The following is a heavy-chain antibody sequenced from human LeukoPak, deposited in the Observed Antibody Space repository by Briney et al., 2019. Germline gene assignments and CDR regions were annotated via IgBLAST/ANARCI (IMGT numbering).Heavy chain of an antibody. Sequence: GGSLRLSCAASGFTFSGSAMSWVRQATGKGLEWVSSISGSGSGGSTYYADSVKGRFTISRDNSKNTLYLQMNSLRAEDTAVYYCARRAGAYSHPYDYWGQGTLVTVSS. CDR2: ISGSGSGGST. V-gene: IGHV3-23*01. J-gene: IGHJ4*02. CDR3: ARRAGAYSHPYDY. CDR1: GFTFSGSA. D-gene: IGHD4/OR15-4a*01.